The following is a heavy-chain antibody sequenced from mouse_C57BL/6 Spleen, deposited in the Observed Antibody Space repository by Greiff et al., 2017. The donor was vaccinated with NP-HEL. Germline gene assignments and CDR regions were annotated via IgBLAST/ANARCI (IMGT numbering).Heavy chain of an antibody. CDR1: GYTFTSYG. D-gene: IGHD1-1*01. Sequence: VQLQQSGAELARPGASVKLSCKASGYTFTSYGISWVKQRTGQGLEWIGEIYPRSGNTYYNEKFKGKATLTADKSSSTAYMELRSLTSEDSAVYFCARWWGSSPPYYAMDYWGQGTSVTVSS. CDR3: ARWWGSSPPYYAMDY. CDR2: IYPRSGNT. J-gene: IGHJ4*01. V-gene: IGHV1-81*01.